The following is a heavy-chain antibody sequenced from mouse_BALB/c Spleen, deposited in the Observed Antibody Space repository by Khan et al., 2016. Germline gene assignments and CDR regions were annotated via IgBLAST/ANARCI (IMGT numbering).Heavy chain of an antibody. D-gene: IGHD2-1*01. Sequence: EVQLQESGPSLVKPSQTLSLTCSVTGDSIARGYWNWIRKFPGTKLAYMGYISYSGSTYYNPSLKSRISITRDTSKTQYYLQLNSVTTEDIATYYCASMVTTYYFDYWGQGTTLTVSS. CDR2: ISYSGST. CDR3: ASMVTTYYFDY. V-gene: IGHV3-8*02. CDR1: GDSIARGY. J-gene: IGHJ2*01.